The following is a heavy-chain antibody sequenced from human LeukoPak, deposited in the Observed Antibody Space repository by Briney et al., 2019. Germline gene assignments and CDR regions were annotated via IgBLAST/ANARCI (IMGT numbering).Heavy chain of an antibody. V-gene: IGHV3-30*18. CDR2: ISYDGSNK. CDR3: AKDWLGRLGELSQIDY. Sequence: GGSLRLSCAASGFTFSSYGMHWVRQAPGNGLEWVAVISYDGSNKYYADSVKGRFTISRDNSKNTLYLQMNSLRAEDTAVYYCAKDWLGRLGELSQIDYWGQGTLVTVSS. CDR1: GFTFSSYG. D-gene: IGHD3-16*02. J-gene: IGHJ4*02.